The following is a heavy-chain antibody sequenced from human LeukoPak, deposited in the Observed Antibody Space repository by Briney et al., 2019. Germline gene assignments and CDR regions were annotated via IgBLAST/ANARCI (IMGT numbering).Heavy chain of an antibody. CDR2: IKQDGSEK. J-gene: IGHJ4*02. CDR1: EFIFSGYW. CDR3: ARDGFVGAADY. D-gene: IGHD6-13*01. V-gene: IGHV3-7*01. Sequence: PGGSLRLSCAADEFIFSGYWMNWVRQAPGKGLEWVANIKQDGSEKQYVDSVRGRFTISRDNAKNSLYLQMNSLRVEDTSVYYCARDGFVGAADYWGQGTLVTVSS.